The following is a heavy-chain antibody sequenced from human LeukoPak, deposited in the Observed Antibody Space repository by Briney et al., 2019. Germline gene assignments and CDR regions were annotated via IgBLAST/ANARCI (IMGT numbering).Heavy chain of an antibody. J-gene: IGHJ4*02. D-gene: IGHD3-22*01. V-gene: IGHV3-23*01. Sequence: GGSLRLSSAASGFTFSSYAMSWVRPAPGEGLEWGSDISGSGGNTYYADSVKRRFTISRDNSKNTLYLQMNSLRAEDTAVYYCAKVGAGITMIVVVIHYFDYWGQGTLVTVSS. CDR2: ISGSGGNT. CDR3: AKVGAGITMIVVVIHYFDY. CDR1: GFTFSSYA.